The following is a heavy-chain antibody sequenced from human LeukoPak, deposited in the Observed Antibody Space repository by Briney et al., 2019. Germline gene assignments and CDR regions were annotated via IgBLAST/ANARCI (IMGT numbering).Heavy chain of an antibody. D-gene: IGHD2-15*01. CDR3: ARFSSVVVVAATTHYYYGMDA. V-gene: IGHV3-21*01. J-gene: IGHJ6*02. Sequence: GGSLRPSCAASGFTFSSYSMNWVRQAPGKGLEWVSSISSSSSYIYYADSVKGRFTISRDNAKNSLYLQMNSLRAEDTAVYYCARFSSVVVVAATTHYYYGMDAWGQGTTVTVSS. CDR2: ISSSSSYI. CDR1: GFTFSSYS.